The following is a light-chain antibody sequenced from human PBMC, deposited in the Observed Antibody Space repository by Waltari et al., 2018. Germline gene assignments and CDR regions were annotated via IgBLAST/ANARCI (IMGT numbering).Light chain of an antibody. Sequence: DIEMTQSPATLSASVGDRVTITCRASQSVSVWLAWYQQKPGKAPNLLVYKASILHVGVPSRFSATGSGTEFTLTIDSLHPADSANYYCQQYDAYPLTFGQGTKLEIK. V-gene: IGKV1-5*03. J-gene: IGKJ2*01. CDR3: QQYDAYPLT. CDR2: KAS. CDR1: QSVSVW.